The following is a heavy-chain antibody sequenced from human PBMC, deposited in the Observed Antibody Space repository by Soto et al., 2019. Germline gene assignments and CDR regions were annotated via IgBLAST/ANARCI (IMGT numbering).Heavy chain of an antibody. CDR1: GYTFTSYG. D-gene: IGHD3-3*01. CDR3: ASSAYSDMDYYYGMDV. J-gene: IGHJ6*02. Sequence: ASVKVSCKASGYTFTSYGISWVRQAPGQGLEWMGWISAYNGNTNYAQKLQGRVTMTTDTSTSTAYMELRSLRSDDTAVYYCASSAYSDMDYYYGMDVWGQGTTVTVSS. CDR2: ISAYNGNT. V-gene: IGHV1-18*01.